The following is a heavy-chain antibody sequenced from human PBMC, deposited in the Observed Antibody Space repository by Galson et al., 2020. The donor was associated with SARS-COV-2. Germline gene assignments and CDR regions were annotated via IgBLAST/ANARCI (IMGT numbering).Heavy chain of an antibody. CDR1: GGSISSYY. CDR2: NSGNT. D-gene: IGHD1-26*01. Sequence: SETLSLTCTVSGGSISSYYWSWFRQPPGKGLEWIGYNSGNTNYNPSLKSRVTISVDTSKNQFSLELNSVTPADTAVYYCARAPVGRNWFDPWGQGTLVTVSS. CDR3: ARAPVGRNWFDP. V-gene: IGHV4-59*13. J-gene: IGHJ5*02.